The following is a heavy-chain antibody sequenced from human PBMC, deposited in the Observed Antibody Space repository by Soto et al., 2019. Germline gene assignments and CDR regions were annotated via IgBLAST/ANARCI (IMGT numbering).Heavy chain of an antibody. V-gene: IGHV1-3*01. CDR3: ARDTGSGLRVEPGIFEY. CDR2: INADNGDS. Sequence: QVQLVQSGAEVKKPGASVKVSCNPSGYAFTSYTMHWVRQAPGQGLEWMGWINADNGDSKYSQKFQGRVTIIRNTSASIAYMELRSLRSEDTAVYYCARDTGSGLRVEPGIFEYWGQGTLVTVSS. CDR1: GYAFTSYT. J-gene: IGHJ4*02. D-gene: IGHD1-26*01.